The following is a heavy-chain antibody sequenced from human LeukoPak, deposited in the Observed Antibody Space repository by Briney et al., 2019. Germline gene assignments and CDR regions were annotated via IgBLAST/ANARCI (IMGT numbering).Heavy chain of an antibody. CDR1: GGSISSSSYY. Sequence: SETLSLTCTVSGGSISSSSYYWGWIRQPPGKGLEWIVSIYYSGSTYYNPSLKSRVTISVDTSKNQFSLKLSSVTAADTAVYYCARAGYCSGGSCYGNFDYWGQGTLVTVSS. D-gene: IGHD2-15*01. CDR2: IYYSGST. V-gene: IGHV4-39*07. CDR3: ARAGYCSGGSCYGNFDY. J-gene: IGHJ4*02.